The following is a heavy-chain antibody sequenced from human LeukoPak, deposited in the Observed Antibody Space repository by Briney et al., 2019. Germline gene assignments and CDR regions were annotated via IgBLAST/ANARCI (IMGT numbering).Heavy chain of an antibody. J-gene: IGHJ4*02. CDR3: ARGPMKRRITMIVVVKGNSYFDY. V-gene: IGHV4-34*01. D-gene: IGHD3-22*01. CDR1: GGSFSGYY. CDR2: INHSGST. Sequence: SETLSLTCAVYGGSFSGYYWSWIRQPPGKGLEWIGEINHSGSTNYNPSLKSRVTISVETYKNQFCLKLRSETAADTAVYYCARGPMKRRITMIVVVKGNSYFDYWGQGTLVTVSS.